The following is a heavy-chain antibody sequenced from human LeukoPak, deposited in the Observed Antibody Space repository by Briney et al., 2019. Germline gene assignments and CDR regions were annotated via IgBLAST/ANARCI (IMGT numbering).Heavy chain of an antibody. V-gene: IGHV4-34*01. CDR2: INHSGST. CDR3: ARGLGYSGGWNPYY. CDR1: GGSFSGYY. Sequence: SETLSLTCAVYGGSFSGYYWSWIRHPPGKGLEWIGEINHSGSTNYNPSLKSRVTISVDTSKNHLSMKLSSVTAADTAVYYCARGLGYSGGWNPYYWGQGTLVTVSS. J-gene: IGHJ4*02. D-gene: IGHD6-19*01.